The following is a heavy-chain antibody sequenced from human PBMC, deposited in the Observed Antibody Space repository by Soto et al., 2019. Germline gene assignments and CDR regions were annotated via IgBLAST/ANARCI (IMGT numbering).Heavy chain of an antibody. CDR3: ARIEYYYDSSGDRGAFDI. CDR1: GGTFSSYA. Sequence: ASVKVSCKASGGTFSSYAISWVRQAPGQGLEWMGGIIPIFGTANYAQKFQGRVTITADESTSTAYMELSSLRSEDTAVYYCARIEYYYDSSGDRGAFDIWGQGTMVTVSS. D-gene: IGHD3-22*01. J-gene: IGHJ3*02. V-gene: IGHV1-69*13. CDR2: IIPIFGTA.